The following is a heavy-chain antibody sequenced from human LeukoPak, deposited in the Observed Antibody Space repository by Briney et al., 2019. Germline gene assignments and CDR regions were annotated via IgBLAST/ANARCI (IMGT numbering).Heavy chain of an antibody. D-gene: IGHD5-18*01. V-gene: IGHV1-18*01. J-gene: IGHJ4*02. Sequence: GASVKVSCKASGYTFTSYGISWVRHRPGQGLGWMGWISGNKDNTNYAQKLQGRVSLTTETTTSTAYLELRSLRSDGTAVYYCARDRVTWIQLWLIDYSGQGTLVTVSS. CDR1: GYTFTSYG. CDR2: ISGNKDNT. CDR3: ARDRVTWIQLWLIDY.